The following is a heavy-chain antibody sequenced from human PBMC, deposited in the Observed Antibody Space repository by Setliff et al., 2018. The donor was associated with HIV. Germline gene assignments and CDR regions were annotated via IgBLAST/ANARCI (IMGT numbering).Heavy chain of an antibody. CDR3: ARFSYGSVWPETDY. CDR1: GYTFTAYG. CDR2: MNPNSGNT. Sequence: ASVKVSCKPSGYTFTAYGLSWVRQAPGQGLEWMGWMNPNSGNTGYAQKFQGRVTMTRNTSISTAYMELSSLRSEDTAMYYCARFSYGSVWPETDYWGQGTLVTVSS. V-gene: IGHV1-8*01. J-gene: IGHJ4*02. D-gene: IGHD6-25*01.